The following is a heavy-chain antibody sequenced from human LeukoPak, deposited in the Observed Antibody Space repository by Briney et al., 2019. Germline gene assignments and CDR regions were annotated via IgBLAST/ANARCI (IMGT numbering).Heavy chain of an antibody. V-gene: IGHV3-66*01. CDR1: GFTVSSNY. D-gene: IGHD6-19*01. CDR3: ARARYSSGWYPHYFDY. CDR2: IYSGGST. Sequence: PGGSLRLSCAASGFTVSSNYMSWVRQAPGKGLEWVSVIYSGGSTYYADSVKGRFTISRDNSKNTLYLQMNSLRAEDTAVYYCARARYSSGWYPHYFDYWGQGTLVTVSS. J-gene: IGHJ4*02.